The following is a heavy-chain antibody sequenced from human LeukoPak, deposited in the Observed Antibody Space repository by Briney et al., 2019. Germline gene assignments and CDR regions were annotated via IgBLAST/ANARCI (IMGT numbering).Heavy chain of an antibody. CDR3: ARSIGYCSGGSCYFDY. Sequence: GESLKISCKGSGYSFTSYWIGWVRQMPGKGLEWMGIIYPGDSDTRYSPSFQGQVTISADKSISTAYLQWSSLKAPDTAMYYCARSIGYCSGGSCYFDYWGQGTLVTVSS. J-gene: IGHJ4*02. V-gene: IGHV5-51*01. D-gene: IGHD2-15*01. CDR1: GYSFTSYW. CDR2: IYPGDSDT.